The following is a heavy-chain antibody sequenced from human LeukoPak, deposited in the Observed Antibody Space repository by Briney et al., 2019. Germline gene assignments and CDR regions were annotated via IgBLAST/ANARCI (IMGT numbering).Heavy chain of an antibody. CDR2: INQDGSVK. CDR3: TRDSQDSYVYYMVV. Sequence: GGSLRLSCAASGFTVSSNYMSWVRQAPGKGLEWVANINQDGSVKYYVDSVKGRFTISRDSATNSLYLQMNSLRAEDTAVYYCTRDSQDSYVYYMVVWGKGTTVTVSS. CDR1: GFTVSSNY. J-gene: IGHJ6*03. D-gene: IGHD3-10*02. V-gene: IGHV3-7*01.